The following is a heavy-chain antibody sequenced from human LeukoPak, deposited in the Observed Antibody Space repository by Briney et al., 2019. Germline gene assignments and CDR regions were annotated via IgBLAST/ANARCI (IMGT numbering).Heavy chain of an antibody. CDR3: AVLGTFGGAQGHYFDY. J-gene: IGHJ4*02. V-gene: IGHV4-34*01. CDR1: GGSFSGYY. CDR2: INHSGST. Sequence: SETLSLTCVVYGGSFSGYYWSWIRQPPGKGLEWIGEINHSGSTNYNPSLKSRVTISVDTSKNQFSLKLSSVTAADTAVYYCAVLGTFGGAQGHYFDYWGQGTLVTVSS. D-gene: IGHD3-16*01.